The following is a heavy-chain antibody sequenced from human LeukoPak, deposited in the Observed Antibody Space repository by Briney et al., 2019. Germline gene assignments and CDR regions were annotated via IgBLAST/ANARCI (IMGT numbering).Heavy chain of an antibody. V-gene: IGHV3-23*01. CDR2: ISASGGTT. CDR3: ARLSIASKRSFDY. D-gene: IGHD6-6*01. J-gene: IGHJ4*02. Sequence: GGSLRLSCAVSGFTFSNSAMSWVRQAPGKGLEWVSAISASGGTTYYADSVKGRFTISRDNSKNTLYLQMNSLRVEDTAVYYCARLSIASKRSFDYWGQGTLVTVSS. CDR1: GFTFSNSA.